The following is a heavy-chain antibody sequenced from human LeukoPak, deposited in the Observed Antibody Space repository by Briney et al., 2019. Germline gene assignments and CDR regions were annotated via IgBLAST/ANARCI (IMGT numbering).Heavy chain of an antibody. CDR1: GFTFSSYA. D-gene: IGHD4-17*01. J-gene: IGHJ6*02. Sequence: EGSLRLSCAASGFTFSSYAMHWVRQAPGKGLEWVAVISYDGSNKYYADSVKGRFTISRDNSKNTLYLQMNSLRAEDTAVYYCASSTLMTTVTKGPLYYYYYGMDVWGQGTTVTVSS. CDR3: ASSTLMTTVTKGPLYYYYYGMDV. V-gene: IGHV3-30-3*01. CDR2: ISYDGSNK.